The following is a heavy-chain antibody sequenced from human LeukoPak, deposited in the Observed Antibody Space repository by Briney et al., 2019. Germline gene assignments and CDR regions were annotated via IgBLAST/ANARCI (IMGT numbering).Heavy chain of an antibody. CDR2: ISAYNGNT. D-gene: IGHD3-9*01. V-gene: IGHV1-18*01. CDR3: ARGDDILTGYFRGFDY. Sequence: ASVKVSCKASGYTFTNYGISWVRQAPGQGLEWMGWISAYNGNTNYAQKLQGRVTMTTDTSSTTAYMELRSLRSDDTALYFCARGDDILTGYFRGFDYWGQGTLVTVSS. CDR1: GYTFTNYG. J-gene: IGHJ4*02.